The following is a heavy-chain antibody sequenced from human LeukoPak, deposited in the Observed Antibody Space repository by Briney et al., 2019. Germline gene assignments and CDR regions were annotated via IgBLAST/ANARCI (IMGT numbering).Heavy chain of an antibody. V-gene: IGHV1-69*01. CDR3: ARVGNSGGYYNPLDY. CDR2: IIPISGTT. D-gene: IGHD3-22*01. Sequence: GSSVKVSCKASGGTFSSYAISWVRQAPAQGLEWMGGIIPISGTTDYAQKFQGRVTITADESTSTAYMELSSLRSEDTAVYYCARVGNSGGYYNPLDYWGQGTLVTVSS. J-gene: IGHJ4*02. CDR1: GGTFSSYA.